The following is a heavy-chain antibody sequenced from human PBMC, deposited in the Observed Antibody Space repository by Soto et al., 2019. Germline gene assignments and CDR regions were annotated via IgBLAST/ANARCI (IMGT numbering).Heavy chain of an antibody. CDR1: GFTFSNYN. J-gene: IGHJ5*02. CDR2: ISGTSVYI. Sequence: GGSLRLSCVASGFTFSNYNMNWVRQAPGKGLEWVSHISGTSVYIHYADSVKGLFTISRDNANNSVYLQMDSLRVEDTAVYYCAREGALKPFSSWGQGALVTVSS. V-gene: IGHV3-21*01. CDR3: AREGALKPFSS.